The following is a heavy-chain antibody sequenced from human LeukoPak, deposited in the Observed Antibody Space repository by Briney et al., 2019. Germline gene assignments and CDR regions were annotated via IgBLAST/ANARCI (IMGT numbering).Heavy chain of an antibody. J-gene: IGHJ4*02. CDR3: AREAMVRGVAEY. Sequence: ASVNVSCKASGGTFSSYAISWVRQAPGQGLEWMGGIIPIFGTANYAQKFQGRVTITTDESTSTAYMELSSLRSEDTAVYYCAREAMVRGVAEYWGQGTLVTVSS. CDR1: GGTFSSYA. D-gene: IGHD3-10*01. V-gene: IGHV1-69*05. CDR2: IIPIFGTA.